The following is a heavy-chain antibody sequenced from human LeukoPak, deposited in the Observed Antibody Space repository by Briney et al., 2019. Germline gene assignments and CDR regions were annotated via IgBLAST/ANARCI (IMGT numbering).Heavy chain of an antibody. Sequence: PGGSLRLSCAASGFTFSSYGMDWVRQAPGKGLEWVAFIRHDDTNKYYTDSVKGRFTISRDNSKNTLYPQMNSLRAEDTAVYYCANQCGGNCFNDYWGQGTLVTVSS. CDR2: IRHDDTNK. CDR3: ANQCGGNCFNDY. CDR1: GFTFSSYG. D-gene: IGHD2-21*02. J-gene: IGHJ4*02. V-gene: IGHV3-30*02.